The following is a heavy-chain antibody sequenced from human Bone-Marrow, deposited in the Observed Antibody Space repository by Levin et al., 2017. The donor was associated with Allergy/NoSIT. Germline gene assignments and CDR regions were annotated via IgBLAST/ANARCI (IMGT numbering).Heavy chain of an antibody. CDR2: IYYSGST. Sequence: SETLSLTCTVSGGSISSYYWSWVRQPPGKGLEWIGYIYYSGSTNYNPSLKSRVTISVDTSKNQFSLKLSSVTAADTAVYYCARLGHSYGSPFDYWGQGTLVTVSS. CDR3: ARLGHSYGSPFDY. CDR1: GGSISSYY. D-gene: IGHD5-18*01. V-gene: IGHV4-59*08. J-gene: IGHJ4*02.